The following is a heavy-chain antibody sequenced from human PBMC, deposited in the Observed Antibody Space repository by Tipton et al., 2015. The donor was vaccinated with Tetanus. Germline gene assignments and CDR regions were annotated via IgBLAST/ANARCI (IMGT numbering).Heavy chain of an antibody. Sequence: SLRLSCLATGFTFSSHWMHWVRQAPGKKLMWVARTSYDGSSISYADSVKGRFTISRDNPKNTLYLQMNGLRGDDTALYFCVRVIYSGSFYFDSWGQGTRVTVSS. D-gene: IGHD1-26*01. V-gene: IGHV3-74*01. CDR3: VRVIYSGSFYFDS. CDR2: TSYDGSSI. CDR1: GFTFSSHW. J-gene: IGHJ4*02.